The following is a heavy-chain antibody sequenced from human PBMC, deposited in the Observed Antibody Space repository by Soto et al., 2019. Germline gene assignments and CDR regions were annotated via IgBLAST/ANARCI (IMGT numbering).Heavy chain of an antibody. CDR3: ARAASSSWLYYYYYMDV. J-gene: IGHJ6*03. Sequence: PSETLALTCAVYGGSFSGYYWSWIRQPPGKGLEWIGEINHSGSTNYNPSLKSRVTISVDTSKNQFSLKLSSVTAADTAVYYCARAASSSWLYYYYYMDVWGKGTTVTGSS. D-gene: IGHD6-13*01. CDR2: INHSGST. V-gene: IGHV4-34*01. CDR1: GGSFSGYY.